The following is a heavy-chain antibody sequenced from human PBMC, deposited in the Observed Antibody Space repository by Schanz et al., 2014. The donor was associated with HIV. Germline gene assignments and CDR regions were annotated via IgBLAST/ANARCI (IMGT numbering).Heavy chain of an antibody. CDR1: GYPFTSYA. CDR2: INPNSGGT. V-gene: IGHV1-2*02. D-gene: IGHD2-21*01. J-gene: IGHJ3*02. Sequence: QIQLVQSGAEMKKPGASVKVSCKTSGYPFTSYAISWLRQAPGQGLEWMGWINPNSGGTNYAQKFQGRVTMTRDTSITTAYMELSRLKSDDTAVYYCARDSIKNAFDIWGQGTVVTVS. CDR3: ARDSIKNAFDI.